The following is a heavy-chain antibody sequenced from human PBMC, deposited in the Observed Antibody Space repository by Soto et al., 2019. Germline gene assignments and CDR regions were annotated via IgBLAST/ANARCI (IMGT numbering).Heavy chain of an antibody. J-gene: IGHJ4*02. Sequence: ESGGGLVQPGGSLRLSCAASGFTFSSYWMSWVRQAPGKGLEWVANIKQDGSEKYYVDSVKGRFTISRDNAKNSLYLQMNSLRAEDTAVYYCARVDDFWSGYPTDYFDYWGQGTLVTVSS. CDR3: ARVDDFWSGYPTDYFDY. CDR2: IKQDGSEK. CDR1: GFTFSSYW. D-gene: IGHD3-3*01. V-gene: IGHV3-7*03.